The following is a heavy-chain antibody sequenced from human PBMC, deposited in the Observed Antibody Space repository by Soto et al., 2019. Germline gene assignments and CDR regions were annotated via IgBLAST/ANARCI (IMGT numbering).Heavy chain of an antibody. CDR3: ARESGGYDSSTRYGLDV. J-gene: IGHJ6*02. CDR1: GGSISSVGHY. Sequence: SETLSLTCSGSGGSISSVGHYWTWIRQQPGKGLEWIGYIYYSGSTDYNPSLKSRVTISVDRSKNQFSLNLSSVTAADTAIYYCARESGGYDSSTRYGLDVWGQGPTVTVSS. V-gene: IGHV4-31*03. D-gene: IGHD6-25*01. CDR2: IYYSGST.